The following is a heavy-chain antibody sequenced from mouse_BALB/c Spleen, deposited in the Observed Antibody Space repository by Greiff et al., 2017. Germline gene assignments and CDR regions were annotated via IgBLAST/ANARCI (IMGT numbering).Heavy chain of an antibody. CDR1: GFNIKDTY. V-gene: IGHV14-3*02. CDR2: IDPANGNT. J-gene: IGHJ2*01. D-gene: IGHD1-2*01. CDR3: ARDHNYGSGDY. Sequence: EVKLMESGAELVKPGASVKLSCTASGFNIKDTYMHWVKQRPEQGLEWIGRIDPANGNTKYDPKFQGKATITADTPSNTAYLQLSSLTSEDTAVYYSARDHNYGSGDYWGQGTTLTVSS.